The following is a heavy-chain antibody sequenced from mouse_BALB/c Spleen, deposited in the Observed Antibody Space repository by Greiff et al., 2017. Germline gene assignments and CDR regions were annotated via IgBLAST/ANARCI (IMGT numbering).Heavy chain of an antibody. V-gene: IGHV1-7*01. CDR2: INPSTGYT. CDR1: GYTFTSYW. J-gene: IGHJ3*01. Sequence: VQLQESGAELAKPGASVKMSCKASGYTFTSYWMHWVKQRPGQGLEWIGYINPSTGYTEYNQKFKDKATLTADKSSSTAYMQLSSLTSEDSAVYYCARDDRAYWGQGTLVTVSA. D-gene: IGHD2-14*01. CDR3: ARDDRAY.